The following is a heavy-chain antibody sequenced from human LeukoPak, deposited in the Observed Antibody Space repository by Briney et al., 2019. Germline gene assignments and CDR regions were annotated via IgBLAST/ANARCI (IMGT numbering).Heavy chain of an antibody. CDR1: GGSISSSNW. CDR2: IYHSGST. V-gene: IGHV4-4*02. D-gene: IGHD3-22*01. J-gene: IGHJ5*02. Sequence: PSGTLSLTCAVSGGSISSSNWWSWVRQPPGKGLEWIGEIYHSGSTNYNPSLKSRVTISVDKSKNQFSLKLSSVTAADTAVYYCARDFPMKPYYYDSSGSLFDPWGQGTLVTVSS. CDR3: ARDFPMKPYYYDSSGSLFDP.